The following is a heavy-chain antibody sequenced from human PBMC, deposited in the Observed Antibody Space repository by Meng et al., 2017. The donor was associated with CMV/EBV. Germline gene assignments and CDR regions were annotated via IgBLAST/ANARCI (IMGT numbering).Heavy chain of an antibody. D-gene: IGHD6-13*01. Sequence: SVKVSCKASGYTFTSYDINWVRQATGQGLEWMGAIIPIFGTANYAQKFQGRVTITTDESTSTAYMELSSLRSEDTAVYYCAVPDTNSSTPNYYYYGMDVWGQGTTVTVSS. V-gene: IGHV1-69*05. CDR3: AVPDTNSSTPNYYYYGMDV. CDR2: IIPIFGTA. CDR1: GYTFTSYD. J-gene: IGHJ6*02.